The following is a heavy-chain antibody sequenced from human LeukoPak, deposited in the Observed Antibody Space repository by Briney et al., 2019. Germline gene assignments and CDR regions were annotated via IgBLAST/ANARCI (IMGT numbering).Heavy chain of an antibody. J-gene: IGHJ4*02. CDR1: GFTFIDYD. V-gene: IGHV3-13*01. D-gene: IGHD6-19*01. CDR3: ARGGIQVSGIDEFDY. CDR2: IGIRGDT. Sequence: EAGGSLRLSCAASGFTFIDYDMHWVRQVIGKGLERVSAIGIRGDTHYSGSVKGRFTISRENAESSLYLQMNSLRAEDTAVYYCARGGIQVSGIDEFDYWGQGTLVNVSS.